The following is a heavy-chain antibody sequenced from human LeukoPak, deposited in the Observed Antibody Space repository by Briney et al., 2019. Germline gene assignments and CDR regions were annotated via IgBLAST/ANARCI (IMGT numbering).Heavy chain of an antibody. V-gene: IGHV1-69*13. D-gene: IGHD3-9*01. CDR2: IIPIFGTA. J-gene: IGHJ4*02. CDR3: ARGSRYFDWLYYFDY. Sequence: SVKVSCKASGGTFSSYAISWVRQAPGQGLEWMGGIIPIFGTANYAQKFLGRVTITADESTSTAYMELSSLRSEDTAVYYCARGSRYFDWLYYFDYWGQGTLVTVSS. CDR1: GGTFSSYA.